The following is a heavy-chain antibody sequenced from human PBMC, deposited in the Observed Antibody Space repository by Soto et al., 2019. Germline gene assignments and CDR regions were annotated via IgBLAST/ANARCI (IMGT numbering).Heavy chain of an antibody. Sequence: SLRLSCAASGFTFDDYAMHWVRQAPGKGLEWVSGISWNSGSIGYADSVKGRFTISRDNAKNSLYLQMNSLRAEDTAVYYCARDGGRYNWFDPWGQGTLVTVSS. CDR1: GFTFDDYA. J-gene: IGHJ5*02. CDR3: ARDGGRYNWFDP. V-gene: IGHV3-9*01. CDR2: ISWNSGSI.